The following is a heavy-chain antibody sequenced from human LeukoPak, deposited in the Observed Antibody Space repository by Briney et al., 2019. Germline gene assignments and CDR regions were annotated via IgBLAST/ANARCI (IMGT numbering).Heavy chain of an antibody. J-gene: IGHJ4*02. D-gene: IGHD2-21*01. CDR2: INPSDGST. CDR1: GYTFTTYY. Sequence: ASVKVSCKASGYTFTTYYLHWVRQAPGQGLKWMAIINPSDGSTSNAQKFQGRVTVTMDTSTSTVNMELSSLRSEDTAVYYCVIAAFDYWGQGTLVTVSS. CDR3: VIAAFDY. V-gene: IGHV1-46*01.